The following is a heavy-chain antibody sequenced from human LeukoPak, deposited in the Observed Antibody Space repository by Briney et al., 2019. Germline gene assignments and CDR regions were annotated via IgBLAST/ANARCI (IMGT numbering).Heavy chain of an antibody. CDR1: GFTFGDYA. CDR2: IRSKAYGGTT. V-gene: IGHV3-49*04. D-gene: IGHD6-19*01. CDR3: TRFFGSGWYYFDY. J-gene: IGHJ4*02. Sequence: GGSLRLSCTASGFTFGDYAMSWVRQAPGRGLEGVGFIRSKAYGGTTEYAACVKGRFTISRDDSKSIAYLQMNNLKTEDTAVYCCTRFFGSGWYYFDYWGQGTLVTVSS.